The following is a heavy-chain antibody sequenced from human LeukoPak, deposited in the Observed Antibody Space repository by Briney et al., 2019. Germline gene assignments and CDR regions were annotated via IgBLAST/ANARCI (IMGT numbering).Heavy chain of an antibody. CDR3: AKDSKGSGTYYDRYFDY. D-gene: IGHD3-10*01. CDR2: ISYDERDE. J-gene: IGHJ4*02. V-gene: IGHV3-30*18. Sequence: GGSLRLSCAASEFTFSRSGIHWVRQAPGRGLEWVAVISYDERDEYYADSVKGRFTISRDNSKNTLYLQMNSLRAEDTAVYYCAKDSKGSGTYYDRYFDYWGQGTLVTVSS. CDR1: EFTFSRSG.